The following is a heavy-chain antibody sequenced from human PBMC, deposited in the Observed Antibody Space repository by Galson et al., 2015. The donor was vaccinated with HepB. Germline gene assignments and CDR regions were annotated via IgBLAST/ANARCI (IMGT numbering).Heavy chain of an antibody. V-gene: IGHV3-21*01. CDR3: AREGYSYCYYGFDI. J-gene: IGHJ3*02. D-gene: IGHD5-18*01. Sequence: SLRXSCAAXXFTXXXYSMNXXXXAPGKGLEWVSSSSXSSSYIYYADSVKGRFTISRDTAKNSLYLKMNXXRAEDAAVYYCAREGYSYCYYGFDIWGQGT. CDR2: SSXSSSYI. CDR1: XFTXXXYS.